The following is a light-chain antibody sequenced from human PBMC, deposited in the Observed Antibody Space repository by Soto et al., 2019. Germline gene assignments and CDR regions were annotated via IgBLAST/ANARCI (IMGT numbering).Light chain of an antibody. CDR3: QQYHLYWT. V-gene: IGKV1-5*01. Sequence: DIQMTQSPSTLSGSVGDRVTITCRASQRIATWLAWYQHQPGSAPKLLIYGASTLQSGVPSRFSGSGSGAEFTFTIDNLQPEDFATYYCQQYHLYWTFGPGTKVDIK. CDR1: QRIATW. J-gene: IGKJ1*01. CDR2: GAS.